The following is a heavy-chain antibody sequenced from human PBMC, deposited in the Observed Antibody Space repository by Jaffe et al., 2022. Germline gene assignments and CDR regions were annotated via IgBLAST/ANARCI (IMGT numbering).Heavy chain of an antibody. Sequence: EVQLVESGGGLVKPGGSLRLSCAASGFTFSTSSMNWVRQAPGKGLEWVSSISSSSSYILYTDSVKGRFTISRDNAKNSLYLQMNSLRAEDTAVYYCARVLIAATITRAFDIWGQGTTVTVSS. CDR3: ARVLIAATITRAFDI. J-gene: IGHJ3*02. CDR1: GFTFSTSS. CDR2: ISSSSSYI. V-gene: IGHV3-21*06. D-gene: IGHD6-13*01.